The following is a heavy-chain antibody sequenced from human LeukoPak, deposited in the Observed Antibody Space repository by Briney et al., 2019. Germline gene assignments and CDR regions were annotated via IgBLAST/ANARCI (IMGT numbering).Heavy chain of an antibody. CDR1: GFTFGGYG. V-gene: IGHV3-33*01. D-gene: IGHD1-14*01. CDR3: TRYNNDHFDY. CDR2: IADDGSRA. Sequence: PGGSLRLSCAGSGFTFGGYGMHWFRQTPGKGLGWVAVIADDGSRAFYADSVKARFTISRDNSKNTMSVQMDDLRAEDTAVYYCTRYNNDHFDYWGQGTLVTVPS. J-gene: IGHJ4*02.